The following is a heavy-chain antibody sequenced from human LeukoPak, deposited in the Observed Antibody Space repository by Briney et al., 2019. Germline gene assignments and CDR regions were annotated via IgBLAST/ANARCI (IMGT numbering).Heavy chain of an antibody. J-gene: IGHJ5*02. V-gene: IGHV4-59*01. CDR3: ARGYGDYVSYNWFDP. D-gene: IGHD4-17*01. Sequence: SETPSLTCTVSGGSISSYYWSWIWQPPGKGLEWIGYIYYSGSTNYNPSLKSRVTISVDTSKNQFSLKLSSVTAADTAVYYCARGYGDYVSYNWFDPWGQGTLVTVSS. CDR1: GGSISSYY. CDR2: IYYSGST.